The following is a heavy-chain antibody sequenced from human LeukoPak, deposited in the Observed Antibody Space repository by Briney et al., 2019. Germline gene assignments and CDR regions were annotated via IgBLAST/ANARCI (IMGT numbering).Heavy chain of an antibody. CDR1: RFTFSSYA. CDR2: ISGSGGRK. D-gene: IGHD3-22*01. CDR3: AKSTMIVVVIPPFDY. Sequence: GGSLRLSCAGSRFTFSSYAMSWVRQAPGEGLEWVASISGSGGRKYYADSVKGRFTISRDNSKNTLYLQMNSLRAEDTAVYSCAKSTMIVVVIPPFDYWGQGTLVTVSS. V-gene: IGHV3-23*01. J-gene: IGHJ4*02.